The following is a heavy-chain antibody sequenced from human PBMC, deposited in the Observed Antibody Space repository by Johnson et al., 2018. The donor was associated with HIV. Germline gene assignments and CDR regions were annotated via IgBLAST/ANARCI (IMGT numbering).Heavy chain of an antibody. CDR1: GFTFSRHW. Sequence: VQLVESGGDLVQSGGSLRVSCAASGFTFSRHWMHWVRQAPGKGLEWVSRISSDGSRTNYADSVKGRFTISRDNAKNTMFLQMNSLRAEDTAVYYCARETIDCSGGKCPQTDASDVLGQGTMVTVSS. D-gene: IGHD2-15*01. CDR3: ARETIDCSGGKCPQTDASDV. J-gene: IGHJ3*01. CDR2: ISSDGSRT. V-gene: IGHV3-74*01.